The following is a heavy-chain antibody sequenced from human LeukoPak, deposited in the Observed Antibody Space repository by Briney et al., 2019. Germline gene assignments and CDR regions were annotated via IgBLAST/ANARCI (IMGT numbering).Heavy chain of an antibody. D-gene: IGHD6-6*01. CDR1: GGTFSSYA. CDR3: ARDYILEPRARPGSVVGAFDI. J-gene: IGHJ3*02. Sequence: VASVKVSCKASGGTFSSYAISWVRQAPGQGLEWMGGIIPIFGTANYAQKFQGRVTITTDESTRTAYMELSSLRSEDTAVYYCARDYILEPRARPGSVVGAFDIWGQGTMVTVSS. V-gene: IGHV1-69*05. CDR2: IIPIFGTA.